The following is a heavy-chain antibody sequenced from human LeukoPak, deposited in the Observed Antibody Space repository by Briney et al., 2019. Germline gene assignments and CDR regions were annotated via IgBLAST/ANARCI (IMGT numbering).Heavy chain of an antibody. J-gene: IGHJ5*02. Sequence: GGSLRLSCAASGFTFSIYGMHWVRQAPGKGLEGVAFIRYDGSNKDYADSVKGRFPISRDNSKNTLYLQMNSLRAEDTAVYYCAKWEWGVHCSSTSCYPEPWGQGTLVTVSS. D-gene: IGHD2-2*01. CDR3: AKWEWGVHCSSTSCYPEP. CDR2: IRYDGSNK. V-gene: IGHV3-30*02. CDR1: GFTFSIYG.